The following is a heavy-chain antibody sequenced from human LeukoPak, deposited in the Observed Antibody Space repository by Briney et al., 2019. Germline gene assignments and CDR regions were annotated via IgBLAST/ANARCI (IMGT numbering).Heavy chain of an antibody. V-gene: IGHV3-30*04. CDR2: ISFDGSNK. Sequence: GRSLRLSCAASGFTFSTYAMHWVRQAPGKGLEWVALISFDGSNKYYADSVKGRFTISRDSSKNTLYLQMNSLRAEDTAVYYCARDGSGRVPEMSAPDYWGQGTLVTVSS. CDR1: GFTFSTYA. CDR3: ARDGSGRVPEMSAPDY. J-gene: IGHJ4*02. D-gene: IGHD3-10*01.